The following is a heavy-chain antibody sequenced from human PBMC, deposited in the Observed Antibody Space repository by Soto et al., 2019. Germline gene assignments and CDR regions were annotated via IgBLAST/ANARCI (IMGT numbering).Heavy chain of an antibody. V-gene: IGHV3-53*01. D-gene: IGHD3-3*01. CDR3: ARSHTLHYEGYFDS. Sequence: GGSLRLSCAASGFSVSRHYMNWVRQAPGKGLEWVSVIFSGGTTYYAVSIKGRFTVSRDNSRNTVFLQMNSLRAEDTAIYYCARSHTLHYEGYFDSWGQGTPVTVSS. J-gene: IGHJ4*02. CDR1: GFSVSRHY. CDR2: IFSGGTT.